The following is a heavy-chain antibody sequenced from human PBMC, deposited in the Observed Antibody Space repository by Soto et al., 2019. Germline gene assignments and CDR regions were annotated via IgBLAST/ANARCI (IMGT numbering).Heavy chain of an antibody. CDR3: ARNGTLTGYSYGMDV. J-gene: IGHJ6*02. CDR1: GGTFSSYT. D-gene: IGHD1-1*01. CDR2: IIPIFDTA. V-gene: IGHV1-69*01. Sequence: QVQLVQSGAEVKKPGSSVKVSCKASGGTFSSYTINWVRQAPGQGLEWMGGIIPIFDTANYAQKFQGRVTITADESTRTSYMEVSSLRSEDTAVYYCARNGTLTGYSYGMDVWGQGTTVTVSS.